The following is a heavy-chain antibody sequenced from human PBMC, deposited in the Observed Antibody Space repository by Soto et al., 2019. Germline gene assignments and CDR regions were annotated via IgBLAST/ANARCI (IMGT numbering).Heavy chain of an antibody. D-gene: IGHD6-19*01. V-gene: IGHV3-23*01. CDR2: ISGSGDDT. J-gene: IGHJ3*02. CDR1: GFTFSNYA. CDR3: AKQVTGWYNDAFDI. Sequence: EVQLLESGGGLVQPGGSLRLSCAASGFTFSNYAMSWLRQAPGKGLEWVSAISGSGDDTHYADSVEGRFTFSRDNSKNTLYLQMSSLRAEDTVLYYCAKQVTGWYNDAFDIWGQGTMVTVSS.